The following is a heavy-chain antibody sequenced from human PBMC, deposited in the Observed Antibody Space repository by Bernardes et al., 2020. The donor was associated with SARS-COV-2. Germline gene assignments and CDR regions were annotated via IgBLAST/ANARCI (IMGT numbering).Heavy chain of an antibody. J-gene: IGHJ6*03. CDR1: GGSISSYY. CDR3: ARVGLDSSRLDYYYMDV. D-gene: IGHD6-19*01. V-gene: IGHV4-59*01. CDR2: IYYSGST. Sequence: SETLSLTCTVSGGSISSYYWSWIRQPPGKGLEWIGYIYYSGSTNYNPSLKSRVTISVDTSKNQFSLKLSSVTAADTAVYYCARVGLDSSRLDYYYMDVWGKGTTVTVSS.